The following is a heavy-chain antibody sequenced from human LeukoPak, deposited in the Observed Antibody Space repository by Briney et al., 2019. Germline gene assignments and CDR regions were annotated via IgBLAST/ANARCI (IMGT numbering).Heavy chain of an antibody. CDR1: GFTFSSYS. D-gene: IGHD3-10*01. CDR2: ISWNSGSI. V-gene: IGHV3-9*01. Sequence: GGSLRLSCAASGFTFSSYSMNWVRQAPGKGLEWVSGISWNSGSIGYADSVKGRFTISRDNAKNSLYLQMNSLRAEDTALYYCPKGLRFTMVRGDTLGWFDPWGQGTLVTVSS. J-gene: IGHJ5*02. CDR3: PKGLRFTMVRGDTLGWFDP.